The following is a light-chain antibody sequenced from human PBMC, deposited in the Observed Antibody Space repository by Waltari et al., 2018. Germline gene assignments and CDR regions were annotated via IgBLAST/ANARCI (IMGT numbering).Light chain of an antibody. Sequence: DIVMTQSPLSLPVTPGDPASISCRSSQSLLHSSGDNFLSWYVQKPGQSPQILIYLGSNRASGVPDRFSGSGSGTDFTLKISRVEAEDVGLYYCMQVLQTPLTFGGGTKVEIK. CDR1: QSLLHSSGDNF. CDR2: LGS. CDR3: MQVLQTPLT. V-gene: IGKV2-28*01. J-gene: IGKJ4*01.